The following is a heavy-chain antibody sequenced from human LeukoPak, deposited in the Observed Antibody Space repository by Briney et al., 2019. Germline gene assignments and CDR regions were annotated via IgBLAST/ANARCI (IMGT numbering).Heavy chain of an antibody. D-gene: IGHD1-1*01. V-gene: IGHV5-51*01. CDR3: ARLCAMVHNLPRQGFDP. Sequence: GESLKISCKGSGYSFTSYWIGWVRQMPGKGLEWMGIIYPGDSDTRYSPSFQGQVTISADKSISTAYLLWSSLKASDTAMYYCARLCAMVHNLPRQGFDPWGQGTLVTVSS. CDR1: GYSFTSYW. J-gene: IGHJ5*02. CDR2: IYPGDSDT.